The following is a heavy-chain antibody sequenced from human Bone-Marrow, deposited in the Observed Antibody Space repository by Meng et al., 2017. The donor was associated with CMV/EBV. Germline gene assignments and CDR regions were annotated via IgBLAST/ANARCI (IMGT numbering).Heavy chain of an antibody. D-gene: IGHD7-27*01. CDR2: MNPNSGNT. J-gene: IGHJ5*02. Sequence: ASVKVSCKASGYTFTSYDITWVRQATGQGLEWMGWMNPNSGNTGYAQKFQGRVTLTRNTSITTAYMELSSLRSDDTAVYYCAYGPTGEDWFDPWGQGTLVTVSS. V-gene: IGHV1-8*01. CDR1: GYTFTSYD. CDR3: AYGPTGEDWFDP.